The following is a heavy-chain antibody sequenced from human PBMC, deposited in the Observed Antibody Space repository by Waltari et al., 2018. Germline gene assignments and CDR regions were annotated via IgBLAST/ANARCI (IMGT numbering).Heavy chain of an antibody. V-gene: IGHV1-2*06. Sequence: QVQLVQSGAEVKKPGASVKVSCKASGYTFTGYYMHWVRQAPGQGLEWMGRINPNSGGTNYAQKVQGRVTMTRETSISTAYMELSRLRSDDTAVYYCARETVRDSSGYYEGYFDYWGQGTLVTVSS. D-gene: IGHD3-22*01. J-gene: IGHJ4*02. CDR2: INPNSGGT. CDR1: GYTFTGYY. CDR3: ARETVRDSSGYYEGYFDY.